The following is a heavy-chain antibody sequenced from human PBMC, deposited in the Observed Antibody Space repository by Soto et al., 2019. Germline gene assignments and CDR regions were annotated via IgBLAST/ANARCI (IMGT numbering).Heavy chain of an antibody. Sequence: EVQLVESGGGLVQPGGSLRLSCAASGFTFSSLWMHWVRQVPGKGLVWVSRINTDGSTITYADSVKGRFTSSRDNAKNTLYLQMNSLRAEDTAVYYCAREWAMPGWVYDYWGQGTLVTVSS. CDR1: GFTFSSLW. J-gene: IGHJ4*02. CDR3: AREWAMPGWVYDY. V-gene: IGHV3-74*01. D-gene: IGHD2-2*01. CDR2: INTDGSTI.